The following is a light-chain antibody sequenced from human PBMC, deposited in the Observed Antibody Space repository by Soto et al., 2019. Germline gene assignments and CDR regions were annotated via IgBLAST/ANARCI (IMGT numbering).Light chain of an antibody. CDR1: QSLVYSDGNTY. J-gene: IGKJ1*01. V-gene: IGKV2-30*01. Sequence: DVVMTQSPLSLPVTLGQPASISCRSSQSLVYSDGNTYLNWFQQRPGQSPRRLVSKVSNRDSGVPDRFSGSGSGTDFTLKISRVEAGDVGVYYCMQGTHRTFGQGTKVEIK. CDR2: KVS. CDR3: MQGTHRT.